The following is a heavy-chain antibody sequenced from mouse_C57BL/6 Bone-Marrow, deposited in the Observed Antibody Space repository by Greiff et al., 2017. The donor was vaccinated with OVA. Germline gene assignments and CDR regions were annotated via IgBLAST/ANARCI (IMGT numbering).Heavy chain of an antibody. CDR1: GYSITSGYY. J-gene: IGHJ3*01. CDR2: ISYDGSN. D-gene: IGHD2-3*01. V-gene: IGHV3-6*01. Sequence: DVQLQESGPGLVKPSQSLSLTCSVTGYSITSGYYWNWIRQFPGNKLEWMGYISYDGSNNYNPYLKNRISIARDTSKNQLFLKLNSVTTEDTATYYCARDRWLLAWFAYWGQGTLVTVSA. CDR3: ARDRWLLAWFAY.